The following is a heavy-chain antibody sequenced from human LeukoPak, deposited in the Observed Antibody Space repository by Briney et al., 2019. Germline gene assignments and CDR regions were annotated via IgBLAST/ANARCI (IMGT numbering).Heavy chain of an antibody. D-gene: IGHD2-15*01. Sequence: GGSLRLSCAASGFTFTNYAMSWVRQAPGKGLEWVSAVSGSGSNTDNADAAKGRFTISRDNSKNTLYLQMNSLRVEDTAVYYCAKGPSAYCSGGSCYVSYWGQGTLVTVSS. J-gene: IGHJ4*02. CDR1: GFTFTNYA. CDR3: AKGPSAYCSGGSCYVSY. CDR2: VSGSGSNT. V-gene: IGHV3-23*01.